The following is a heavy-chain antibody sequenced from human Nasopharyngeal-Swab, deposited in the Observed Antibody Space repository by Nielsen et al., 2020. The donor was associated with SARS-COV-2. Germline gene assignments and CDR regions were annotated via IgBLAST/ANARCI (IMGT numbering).Heavy chain of an antibody. J-gene: IGHJ4*02. D-gene: IGHD2-2*01. Sequence: WIRQPPGKGLEWIGEINHSGSTNYNPSLKSRVTISVDTFKSQFSLKLSSVTAADTAVYYCAGYCSSTSCYGSYYFDYWGQGTLVTVSS. CDR3: AGYCSSTSCYGSYYFDY. V-gene: IGHV4-34*01. CDR2: INHSGST.